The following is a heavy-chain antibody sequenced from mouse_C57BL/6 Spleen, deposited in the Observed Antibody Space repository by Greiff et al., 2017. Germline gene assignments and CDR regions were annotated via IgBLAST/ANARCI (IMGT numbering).Heavy chain of an antibody. CDR1: GYTFTSYW. CDR2: INPSSGYT. D-gene: IGHD1-1*01. J-gene: IGHJ2*01. V-gene: IGHV1-7*01. CDR3: ARGLYYYGSSLDY. Sequence: VQLQQSGAELAKPGASVKLSCKASGYTFTSYWMNWVKQRPGQGLEWIGYINPSSGYTKYNQKFKDKATLTADKSSSTAYRQLSSLTYEDSAVYYCARGLYYYGSSLDYWGQGTTLTVSS.